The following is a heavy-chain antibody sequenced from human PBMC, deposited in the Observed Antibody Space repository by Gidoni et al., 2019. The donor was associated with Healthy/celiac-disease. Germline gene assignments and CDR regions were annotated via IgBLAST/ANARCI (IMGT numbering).Heavy chain of an antibody. CDR2: ISGSGGRT. J-gene: IGHJ3*02. D-gene: IGHD3-22*01. CDR1: GFTFSSYA. CDR3: AKDYYDSSADAFDI. Sequence: EVQLLASGGVLVQRAGSLRLSCAPSGFTFSSYAMSWVRQAPGKGLELVSAISGSGGRTYYADSVKGRLTISRDNSKNTLYLQMNSLRAEDTAVYYCAKDYYDSSADAFDIWGQGTMVTVSS. V-gene: IGHV3-23*01.